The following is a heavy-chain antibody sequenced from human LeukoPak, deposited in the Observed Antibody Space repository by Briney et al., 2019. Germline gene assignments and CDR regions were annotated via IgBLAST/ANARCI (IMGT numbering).Heavy chain of an antibody. CDR1: GFTFSSYA. CDR2: ISGSGGST. V-gene: IGHV3-23*01. CDR3: ARDPTPYYYDSSGYGY. D-gene: IGHD3-22*01. J-gene: IGHJ4*02. Sequence: GGSLRLSCAASGFTFSSYAMSWVRQAPGKGLEWVSAISGSGGSTYYADSVKGRFTISRDNSKNTLYLQMNSLRAEDTAVYYCARDPTPYYYDSSGYGYWGQGTLVTVSS.